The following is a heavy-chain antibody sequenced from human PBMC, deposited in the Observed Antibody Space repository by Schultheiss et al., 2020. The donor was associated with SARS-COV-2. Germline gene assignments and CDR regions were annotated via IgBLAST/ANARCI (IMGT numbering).Heavy chain of an antibody. V-gene: IGHV4-61*01. CDR2: IFYSGNT. CDR3: ARCSSGYYGFDS. D-gene: IGHD3-22*01. Sequence: SQTLSLTCTVSGGSISSSSYYWSWIRQPPGKDLEWVGYIFYSGNTDYNPSLKSRLTISVDTSKNQFSLKLRSVTAADTAVYFCARCSSGYYGFDSWGQGTLVTVSS. J-gene: IGHJ4*02. CDR1: GGSISSSSYY.